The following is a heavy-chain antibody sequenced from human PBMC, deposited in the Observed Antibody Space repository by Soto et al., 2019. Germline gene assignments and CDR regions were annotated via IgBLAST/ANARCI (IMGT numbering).Heavy chain of an antibody. J-gene: IGHJ4*02. CDR2: ISGSGIST. D-gene: IGHD3-22*01. V-gene: IGHV3-23*01. CDR3: ARSAGSNAYYPNDY. Sequence: EGQLLESGGGLVQPGGSLRLSCAASGFTFSSYAMTWVRQAPGKGLEWVSRISGSGISTYYADSVKGRFTSSRDNSKNTLYLQLNSLRAEDAAVYYCARSAGSNAYYPNDYWGQGTLVTVSS. CDR1: GFTFSSYA.